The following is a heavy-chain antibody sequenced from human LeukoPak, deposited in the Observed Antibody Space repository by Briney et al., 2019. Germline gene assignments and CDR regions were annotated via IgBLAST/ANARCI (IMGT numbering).Heavy chain of an antibody. D-gene: IGHD3-10*01. Sequence: SETLSLTCNVSGGSISSYYWSWIRQPPGKGLEWIGYIYYSGSTNYNPSLKSRVTISVDTSKSQFSLKLSSVTAADTAVYYCARGGWYGSGSYFDYWGQGTLVTVSS. V-gene: IGHV4-59*01. CDR1: GGSISSYY. J-gene: IGHJ4*02. CDR2: IYYSGST. CDR3: ARGGWYGSGSYFDY.